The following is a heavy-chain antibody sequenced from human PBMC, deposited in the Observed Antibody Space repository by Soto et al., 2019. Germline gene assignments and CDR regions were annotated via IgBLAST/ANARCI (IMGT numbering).Heavy chain of an antibody. J-gene: IGHJ4*02. CDR3: AKDTGRGGGSVFDY. Sequence: GGTLRLSCAPSGFIFSNCAMSWVRQARGKGLEWVSAISGSGADTYYTEPVKSRFTISRDNFKITLYLHMNSLRAEDTAVYYCAKDTGRGGGSVFDYWGQGTLVTVSS. CDR2: ISGSGADT. CDR1: GFIFSNCA. D-gene: IGHD2-15*01. V-gene: IGHV3-23*01.